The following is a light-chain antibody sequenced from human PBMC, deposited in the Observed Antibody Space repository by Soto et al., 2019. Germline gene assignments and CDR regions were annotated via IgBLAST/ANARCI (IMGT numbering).Light chain of an antibody. CDR3: RQGYSIPWT. CDR1: QSISTY. CDR2: AAS. Sequence: DIQMTQSPSSLSASVGDRVTITCRASQSISTYLNWYQHKLGKTPQLLIYAASTLQSGVPPRFSGSGSGTDFTLTISSLQPEDFATYYCRQGYSIPWTFGQGTKVETK. J-gene: IGKJ1*01. V-gene: IGKV1-39*01.